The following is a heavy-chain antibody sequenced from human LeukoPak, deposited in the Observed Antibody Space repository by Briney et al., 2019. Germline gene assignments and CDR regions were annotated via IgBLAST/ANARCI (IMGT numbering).Heavy chain of an antibody. J-gene: IGHJ6*04. V-gene: IGHV4-34*01. CDR2: INHSGST. D-gene: IGHD6-13*01. Sequence: SETLSLTCAVYGGSFSGYYWSWIRQPPGKGLEWIGEINHSGSTNYNPSLKSRVTISVDTSKNQFSLKLSSVTAADTAVYYCGRLPIAPPRDVRGKGTTVTVSS. CDR3: GRLPIAPPRDV. CDR1: GGSFSGYY.